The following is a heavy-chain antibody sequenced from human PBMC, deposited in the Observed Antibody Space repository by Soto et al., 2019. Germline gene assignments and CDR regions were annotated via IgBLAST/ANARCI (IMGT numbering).Heavy chain of an antibody. CDR2: IYYSGST. CDR1: GGSISGGDYY. D-gene: IGHD2-8*01. CDR3: ARAPYRGTNSRGAFDM. Sequence: QVQLQESGPGLVKPSQTLSLTCTVSGGSISGGDYYWSWIRQPPGKDLEWIGYIYYSGSTYYNPSLKSRITISVDTSKNHFSLTLTSLTAADTAVYYCARAPYRGTNSRGAFDMWGQGTLVTVSS. J-gene: IGHJ3*02. V-gene: IGHV4-30-4*01.